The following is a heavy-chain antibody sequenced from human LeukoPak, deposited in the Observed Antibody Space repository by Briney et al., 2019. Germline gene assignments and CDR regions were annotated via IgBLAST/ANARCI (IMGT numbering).Heavy chain of an antibody. CDR2: IYFIGST. J-gene: IGHJ6*03. D-gene: IGHD6-13*01. V-gene: IGHV4-59*01. CDR3: ARGGVIAAAGTYYYYYYMDV. Sequence: PSETLSLTWTVSGGSISSYYGSWIRKPPGKGLEWIGYIYFIGSTNYNPSLKSRVTISVDTSKNQFSLKLSSVTAADTAVYYCARGGVIAAAGTYYYYYYMDVWGKGTTVTISS. CDR1: GGSISSYY.